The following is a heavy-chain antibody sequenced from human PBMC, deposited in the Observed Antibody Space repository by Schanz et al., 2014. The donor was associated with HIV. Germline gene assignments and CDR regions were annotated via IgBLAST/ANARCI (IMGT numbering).Heavy chain of an antibody. V-gene: IGHV3-30*03. J-gene: IGHJ4*02. CDR3: ARVFGRTYGWPDY. Sequence: QVQLVESGGGVVQPGRSLRLSCVASGFSFNNYGMHWVRQAPGKGLEWVAVMSYDGVRKYLGDSVKGRFTISRDNGRNSLYLQMNSLRPEDTALYYCARVFGRTYGWPDYWGQGTLVTVSS. CDR2: MSYDGVRK. D-gene: IGHD3-10*01. CDR1: GFSFNNYG.